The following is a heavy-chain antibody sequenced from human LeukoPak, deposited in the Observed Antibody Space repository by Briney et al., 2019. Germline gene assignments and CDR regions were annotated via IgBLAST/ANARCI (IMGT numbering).Heavy chain of an antibody. D-gene: IGHD6-19*01. CDR2: ISGSGGTP. Sequence: GGSLRLSCAPSGFTFGNFAMTWVRQAPGKGLEWVSTISGSGGTPHYADSVKGRFTISRDNSKNTLWLQMNSLRPEDTAGYYCARGHSSGWFYCDYWGQGSLVTVSS. V-gene: IGHV3-23*01. CDR3: ARGHSSGWFYCDY. CDR1: GFTFGNFA. J-gene: IGHJ4*02.